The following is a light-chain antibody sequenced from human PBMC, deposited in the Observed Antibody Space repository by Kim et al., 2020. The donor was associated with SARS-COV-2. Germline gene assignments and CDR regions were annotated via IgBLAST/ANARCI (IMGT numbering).Light chain of an antibody. V-gene: IGKV3-20*01. CDR2: GVS. CDR3: QQYGTSPRT. J-gene: IGKJ1*01. CDR1: QSVSSSS. Sequence: PGERATLSCRTSQSVSSSSLAWYQLKPGQAPRLLIYGVSSRATGIPDRFSGSGSGTDFTLTISRLEPEDFAVYYCQQYGTSPRTFGQGTKV.